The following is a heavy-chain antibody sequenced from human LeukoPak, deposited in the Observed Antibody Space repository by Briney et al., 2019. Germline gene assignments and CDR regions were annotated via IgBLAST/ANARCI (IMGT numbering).Heavy chain of an antibody. V-gene: IGHV4-39*07. Sequence: SETLSLTCTVSGGSISSSSYYWGWIRQPPGKGLEWIGSIYYSGSTYYNPSLKSRVTISVDTSKNQFSLKLSSVTAADTAVYYCARDNYDFWSGYNWFDPWGLGTLVTVSS. CDR1: GGSISSSSYY. J-gene: IGHJ5*02. CDR2: IYYSGST. D-gene: IGHD3-3*01. CDR3: ARDNYDFWSGYNWFDP.